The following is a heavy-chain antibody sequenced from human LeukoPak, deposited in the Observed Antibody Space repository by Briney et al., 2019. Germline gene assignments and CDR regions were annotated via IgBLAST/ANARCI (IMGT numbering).Heavy chain of an antibody. CDR3: ARGDYGDPYNWFDP. D-gene: IGHD4-17*01. J-gene: IGHJ5*02. CDR2: IYYSGST. CDR1: GGSISSYY. Sequence: SETLSLTCTVSGGSISSYYWSWIRQPPGKGLEWIGYIYYSGSTNYNPSLKSRVTISVDTSKKQFSLELSSVTAADTAVYYCARGDYGDPYNWFDPWGQGTLVTVSS. V-gene: IGHV4-59*01.